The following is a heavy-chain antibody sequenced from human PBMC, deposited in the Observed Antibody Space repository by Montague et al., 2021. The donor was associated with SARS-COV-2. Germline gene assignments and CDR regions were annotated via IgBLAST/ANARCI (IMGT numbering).Heavy chain of an antibody. CDR2: VYHTGST. V-gene: IGHV4-61*01. J-gene: IGHJ4*02. D-gene: IGHD3-22*01. CDR1: GVSISSGSYY. Sequence: SDTLSLTCSVSGVSISSGSYYWSWVRQPPGKGLEWIGYVYHTGSTNYNPSLKSRVTLSIDTSKNQFSLNLTSVTAADTVVYYCVREKYYFDDSGSKWGQGTLVTV. CDR3: VREKYYFDDSGSK.